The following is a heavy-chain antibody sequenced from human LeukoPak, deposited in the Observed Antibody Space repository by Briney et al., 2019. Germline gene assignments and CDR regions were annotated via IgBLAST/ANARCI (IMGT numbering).Heavy chain of an antibody. Sequence: ASVKVSCKASGYRFTSYDIDWVRQATGQGLEWMGWMNPTSGYTGYAQKFQGRVTMTRDTSISTAYMELSGLRFEDTAVYYCARVDGPIDYWGQGTLVTASS. CDR2: MNPTSGYT. D-gene: IGHD2-15*01. J-gene: IGHJ4*02. CDR3: ARVDGPIDY. CDR1: GYRFTSYD. V-gene: IGHV1-8*01.